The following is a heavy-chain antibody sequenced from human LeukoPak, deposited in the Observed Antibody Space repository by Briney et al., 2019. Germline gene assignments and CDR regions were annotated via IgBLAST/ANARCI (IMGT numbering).Heavy chain of an antibody. Sequence: PSETLSLTCTVSGGSISSYYWSWIRQPPGKGLEWIGYIYYSGSTNYNPSLKSRVTISVDTSKNQFSLKLSSVTAADTAVYYCARGRRPGYYDSSGYLKYWGQGTLVTVSS. J-gene: IGHJ4*02. CDR2: IYYSGST. D-gene: IGHD3-22*01. CDR1: GGSISSYY. V-gene: IGHV4-59*01. CDR3: ARGRRPGYYDSSGYLKY.